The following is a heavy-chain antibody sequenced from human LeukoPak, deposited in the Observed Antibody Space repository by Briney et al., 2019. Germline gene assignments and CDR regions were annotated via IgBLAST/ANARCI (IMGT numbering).Heavy chain of an antibody. Sequence: GGSLRLSCAASGFTFSSNSMNWVRQAPGKGLEWVSYISSSGSTIYYADSVKGRFTISRDNAQNSLYLQMNSLRADDTAVYFCARRYFSSWFDYWGQGTLVTVSS. CDR3: ARRYFSSWFDY. V-gene: IGHV3-48*01. CDR2: ISSSGSTI. CDR1: GFTFSSNS. J-gene: IGHJ4*02. D-gene: IGHD6-13*01.